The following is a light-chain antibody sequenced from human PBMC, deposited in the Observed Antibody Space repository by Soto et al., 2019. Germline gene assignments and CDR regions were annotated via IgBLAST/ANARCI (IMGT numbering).Light chain of an antibody. J-gene: IGLJ1*01. V-gene: IGLV2-8*01. Sequence: QSALTQPASASGSPGQSVTISCTGTSSDVGGNNFVSWYQQHPGKAPKLIIYEVTKRPSGVPYRFSGSKSGNTASLTVSGLQAEDEADYYCSSYAGSDNRYVFGTGTKLTVL. CDR1: SSDVGGNNF. CDR3: SSYAGSDNRYV. CDR2: EVT.